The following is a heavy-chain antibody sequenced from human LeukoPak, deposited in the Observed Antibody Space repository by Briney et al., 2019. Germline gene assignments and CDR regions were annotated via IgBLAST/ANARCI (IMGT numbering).Heavy chain of an antibody. CDR1: GFTFYEYA. CDR2: ISWNSGSI. J-gene: IGHJ5*02. CDR3: AKSGKQLLMRKWFDP. Sequence: GRSLRLSCAASGFTFYEYAMRWVRQAPGKGLEWVSGISWNSGSIGYADSVKGRFTIPRDNAKNSLYLQMNSLRAEDTALYYCAKSGKQLLMRKWFDPWGQGTLVTVSS. D-gene: IGHD2-2*01. V-gene: IGHV3-9*01.